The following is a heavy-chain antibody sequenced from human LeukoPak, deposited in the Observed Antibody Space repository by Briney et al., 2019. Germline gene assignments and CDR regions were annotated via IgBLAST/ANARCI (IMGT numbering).Heavy chain of an antibody. CDR1: GFTFSNVW. J-gene: IGHJ4*02. D-gene: IGHD1-26*01. Sequence: GGSLELCWAASGFTFSNVWMHWVRQAPGKGLELVGRIKSKTDRGTIDYAAPVKGRFTISRDDSKTTLYLQLNSLKTEDTALYYCTTEMGATIDYWGQGTLVTVSS. CDR2: IKSKTDRGTI. V-gene: IGHV3-15*01. CDR3: TTEMGATIDY.